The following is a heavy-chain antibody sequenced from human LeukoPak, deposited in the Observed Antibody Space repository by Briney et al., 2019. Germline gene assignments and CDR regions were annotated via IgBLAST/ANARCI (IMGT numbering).Heavy chain of an antibody. J-gene: IGHJ4*02. V-gene: IGHV4-30-4*07. Sequence: SETLSLTCAVSGGSISSGGYSWSWIRQPPGKGLEWIGYIYYSGSTYYNPSLKSRVTISVDTSKNQFSPKLSSVTAADTAVYYCAREDGYNNYFDYWGQGTLVTVSS. CDR1: GGSISSGGYS. D-gene: IGHD5-24*01. CDR2: IYYSGST. CDR3: AREDGYNNYFDY.